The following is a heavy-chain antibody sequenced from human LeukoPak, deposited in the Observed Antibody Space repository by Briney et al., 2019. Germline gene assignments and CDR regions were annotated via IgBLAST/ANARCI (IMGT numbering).Heavy chain of an antibody. CDR1: GYTFTNYA. V-gene: IGHV7-4-1*02. CDR3: ARDSLDGSAYY. D-gene: IGHD5-24*01. J-gene: IGHJ4*02. CDR2: INTNTGNP. Sequence: ASVKVSCKASGYTFTNYAINWVRQAPGQGLEWMGWINTNTGNPTYAQGFTRRFVFSLDTSVSTAYLQISSLKAEDTAVYYCARDSLDGSAYYWGQGTLVTVSS.